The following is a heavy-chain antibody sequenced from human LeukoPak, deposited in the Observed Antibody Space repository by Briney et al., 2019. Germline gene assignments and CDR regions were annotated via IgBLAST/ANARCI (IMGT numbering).Heavy chain of an antibody. Sequence: GGSLRLSCAASGFTFGTFDMSWIRQAPGKGLEWVSTLACLDASCTEYYSDSVKGRFSISRDTSRNTLSLQVNSLSVEDTAMYYCVRDSEGSFDYWGQGTLVTVSS. V-gene: IGHV3-23*01. CDR3: VRDSEGSFDY. CDR1: GFTFGTFD. CDR2: LACLDASCTE. J-gene: IGHJ4*02. D-gene: IGHD3-10*01.